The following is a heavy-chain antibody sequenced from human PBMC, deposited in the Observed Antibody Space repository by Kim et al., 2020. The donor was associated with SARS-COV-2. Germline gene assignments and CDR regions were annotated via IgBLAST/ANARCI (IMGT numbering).Heavy chain of an antibody. CDR2: ISWNSGSI. D-gene: IGHD3-10*01. V-gene: IGHV3-9*01. J-gene: IGHJ4*01. Sequence: GGSLRLSCAASGFTFDDYAMHWVRQAPGKGLEWVSGISWNSGSIGYADSVKGRFTISRDNAKNSLYLQMNSLRAEDTALYYCAKAMWGVKWNRFDHRG. CDR1: GFTFDDYA. CDR3: AKAMWGVKWNRFDH.